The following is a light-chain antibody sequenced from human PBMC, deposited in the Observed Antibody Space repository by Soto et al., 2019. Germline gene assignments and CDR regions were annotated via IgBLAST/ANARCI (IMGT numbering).Light chain of an antibody. V-gene: IGKV3-15*01. Sequence: EIVMTQSPATLSVSPGERATLSCRASQSVSNNLAWYQQKPGQAPRVLIYFASTRATGIPARFSGSGSGTEFTLPISSLQSEDFAVYYCQQYNEWPLTFGGGTKVETK. J-gene: IGKJ4*01. CDR1: QSVSNN. CDR3: QQYNEWPLT. CDR2: FAS.